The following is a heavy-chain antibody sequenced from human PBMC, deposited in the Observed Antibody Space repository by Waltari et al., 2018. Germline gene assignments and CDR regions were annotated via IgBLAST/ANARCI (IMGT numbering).Heavy chain of an antibody. V-gene: IGHV4-59*08. CDR3: ARLPARFYDSLGWGFFDQ. J-gene: IGHJ4*02. CDR2: LRKSGVT. D-gene: IGHD3-22*01. Sequence: RQAHGKGLEFIAYLRKSGVTESPPSLAGWVTISADTSKKQFSLRLTSVTAAVTAVYYCARLPARFYDSLGWGFFDQWGQGILVTVSS.